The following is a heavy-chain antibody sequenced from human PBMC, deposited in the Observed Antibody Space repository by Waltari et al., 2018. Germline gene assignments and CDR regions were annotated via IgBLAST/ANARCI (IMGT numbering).Heavy chain of an antibody. Sequence: EVQLVESGGGLMQPGGSLRLSCAASGFTVSNNYMSWVRQAPGKGLEWVSVIYSGGTRHYAESVKGRFTISRDNSKNTLYLQMNSLRAEDTAVYYCARGAPRDWGQGTLVTVSS. CDR3: ARGAPRD. CDR2: IYSGGTR. J-gene: IGHJ4*02. CDR1: GFTVSNNY. V-gene: IGHV3-53*01.